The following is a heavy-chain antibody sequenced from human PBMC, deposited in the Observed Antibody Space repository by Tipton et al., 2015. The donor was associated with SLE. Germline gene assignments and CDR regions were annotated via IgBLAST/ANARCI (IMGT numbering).Heavy chain of an antibody. V-gene: IGHV1-46*01. CDR3: AREKYPVSAQGCAFDI. Sequence: QSGPEVKKPGASVKVSCKASGYTFTSYYMHWVRQAPGQGLEWMGIINPSGGSTSYAQKFQGRVTMTRDTSTSTVYMELSSLRSEDTAVYYCAREKYPVSAQGCAFDIWGQGTMVTVSS. D-gene: IGHD2/OR15-2a*01. CDR1: GYTFTSYY. J-gene: IGHJ3*02. CDR2: INPSGGST.